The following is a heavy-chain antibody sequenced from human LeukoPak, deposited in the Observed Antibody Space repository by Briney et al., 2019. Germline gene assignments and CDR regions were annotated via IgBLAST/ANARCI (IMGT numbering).Heavy chain of an antibody. D-gene: IGHD2-2*01. Sequence: GGSLRLSCSASGFTFSIYTMYWVRQAPGKGLEYVSTISGSGTGYSTYYADSVKGRFTISRDNSKSTLYLQMNSLRAEDTAVYYCARDRLVVPAAGVTVTDYYYYGMDVWGQGTTVTVSS. J-gene: IGHJ6*02. V-gene: IGHV3-64*04. CDR2: ISGSGTGYST. CDR1: GFTFSIYT. CDR3: ARDRLVVPAAGVTVTDYYYYGMDV.